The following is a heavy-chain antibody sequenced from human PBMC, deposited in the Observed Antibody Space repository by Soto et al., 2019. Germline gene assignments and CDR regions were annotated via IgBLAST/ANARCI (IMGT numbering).Heavy chain of an antibody. CDR2: IWYDGSNK. Sequence: GGSLRLSCAASGFTFSSYGMHWVRQAPGKGLEWVAVIWYDGSNKYYADSVKGRFTISRDNSKNALYLQMNSLRAEDTAVYYCARDYFRWFGDYGMDVWGQETTVTVSS. CDR3: ARDYFRWFGDYGMDV. J-gene: IGHJ6*02. CDR1: GFTFSSYG. V-gene: IGHV3-33*01. D-gene: IGHD3-10*01.